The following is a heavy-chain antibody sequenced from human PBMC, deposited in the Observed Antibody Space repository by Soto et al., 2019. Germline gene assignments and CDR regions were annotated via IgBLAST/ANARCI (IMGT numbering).Heavy chain of an antibody. V-gene: IGHV3-33*01. Sequence: QVQLVESGGGVVQPGRSLRLSCAASGFTFSSYGMHWVRQAPGKGLEWVAVIWYDGSNKYYADSVKGRFTISRDNSKNTLYLQMNSLRADDTAVYYCARDHEDDSSGYYPSQPAYWGQGTLVTVSS. D-gene: IGHD3-22*01. CDR3: ARDHEDDSSGYYPSQPAY. J-gene: IGHJ4*02. CDR1: GFTFSSYG. CDR2: IWYDGSNK.